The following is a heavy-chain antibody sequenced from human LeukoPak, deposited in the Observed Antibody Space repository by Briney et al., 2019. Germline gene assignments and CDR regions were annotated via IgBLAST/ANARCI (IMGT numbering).Heavy chain of an antibody. CDR2: INASGHST. CDR3: GGVGT. D-gene: IGHD7-27*01. J-gene: IGHJ5*02. V-gene: IGHV3-23*01. CDR1: GFIFSNYG. Sequence: GSLRISCAASGFIFSNYGMAWVRQAPGKGLEWVSNINASGHSTKYGDSVKGRFTTSRDNSKSTLYFQMNSLRAEDTAIFYCGGVGTWGKGTPVTVSS.